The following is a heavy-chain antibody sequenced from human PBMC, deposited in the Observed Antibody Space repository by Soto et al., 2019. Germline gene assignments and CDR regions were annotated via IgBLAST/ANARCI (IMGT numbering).Heavy chain of an antibody. J-gene: IGHJ4*02. Sequence: GGSLSLSCAASGFTFSRYAMSSVRQAPGKVLEWVSAISGSGGSTFYADSVRGRFAISRDNTKNTLYLEMNNLRDEVTALYYCAKKIPGKSPFDFWGQGTLVTVSS. CDR2: ISGSGGST. V-gene: IGHV3-23*01. CDR3: AKKIPGKSPFDF. D-gene: IGHD1-1*01. CDR1: GFTFSRYA.